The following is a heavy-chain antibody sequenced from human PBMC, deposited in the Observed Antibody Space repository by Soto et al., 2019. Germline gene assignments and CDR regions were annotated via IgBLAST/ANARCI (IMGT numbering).Heavy chain of an antibody. CDR3: ATSLAGSGYDFWSGYLALFDY. J-gene: IGHJ4*02. Sequence: ASVKVCCKASGYTFINYYIHWVRQAPGQGLEWMGIFNPTSGSTNYAQKFQGRVTLTMDTSTRTGYMELSSLRSEDTAVYYCATSLAGSGYDFWSGYLALFDYWGQGTLVTVSS. CDR1: GYTFINYY. CDR2: FNPTSGST. V-gene: IGHV1-46*01. D-gene: IGHD3-3*01.